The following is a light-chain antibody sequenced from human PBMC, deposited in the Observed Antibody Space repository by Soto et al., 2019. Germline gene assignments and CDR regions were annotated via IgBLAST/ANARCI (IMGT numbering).Light chain of an antibody. CDR1: SSDVGGYNY. J-gene: IGLJ1*01. CDR2: DVS. Sequence: QSAMSHPRSVCWSPGQSVTISCTGTSSDVGGYNYVSWYQQHPGKAPKLMISDVSKRPSGVPDRFSGSKSGNTASLTISGLQAEDEADYYCCSYAGSYHYVFGSGTKVTVL. CDR3: CSYAGSYHYV. V-gene: IGLV2-11*01.